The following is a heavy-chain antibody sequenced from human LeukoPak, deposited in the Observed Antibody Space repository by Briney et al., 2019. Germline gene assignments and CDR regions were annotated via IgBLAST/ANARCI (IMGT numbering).Heavy chain of an antibody. CDR2: ISYDGSNK. CDR3: ARDGGGLVVVPAGYGMDV. D-gene: IGHD2-2*01. J-gene: IGHJ6*02. V-gene: IGHV3-30*03. Sequence: GGSLRLSCAASGFTFDNYGMHWVRQAPGKGLEWVAVISYDGSNKYYADSVKGRFTIYRDNSKNKLYLQMNSLRAEATAVYYCARDGGGLVVVPAGYGMDVWGQGTKVTVYS. CDR1: GFTFDNYG.